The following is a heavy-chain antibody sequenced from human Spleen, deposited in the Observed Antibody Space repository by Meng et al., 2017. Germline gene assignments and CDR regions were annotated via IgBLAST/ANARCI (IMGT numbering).Heavy chain of an antibody. CDR3: AKDLLVTTWGYFDS. Sequence: QGHLVESGGGVVQPGRSLRLSCAASGFTFIDYAMHWVRQAPGKGLEWVATVSHYGDSDCTADSVRGRFFISRDNSKNTVYLQMTRLRPEDTAVYYCAKDLLVTTWGYFDSWGQGTLVTVSS. CDR1: GFTFIDYA. V-gene: IGHV3-30-3*02. CDR2: VSHYGDSD. D-gene: IGHD4-17*01. J-gene: IGHJ4*02.